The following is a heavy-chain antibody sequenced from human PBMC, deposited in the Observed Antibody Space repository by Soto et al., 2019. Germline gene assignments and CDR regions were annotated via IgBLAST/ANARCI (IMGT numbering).Heavy chain of an antibody. CDR2: MNPNSGNT. J-gene: IGHJ5*02. CDR1: GYTFTSHD. CDR3: ARVDSGNWYNWFDP. V-gene: IGHV1-8*01. Sequence: QVQLVQSGAEVKKPGASVKVSCKASGYTFTSHDINWVRQATGQGLEWMGWMNPNSGNTGYAQKFQGRVTMTRNTSISTAYMELRSLRSEDTAVYFCARVDSGNWYNWFDPWGQGTLVTVSS. D-gene: IGHD6-13*01.